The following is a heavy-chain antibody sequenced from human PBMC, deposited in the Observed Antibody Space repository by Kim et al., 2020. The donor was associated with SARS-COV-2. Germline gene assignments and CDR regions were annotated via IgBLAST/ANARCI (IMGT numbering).Heavy chain of an antibody. D-gene: IGHD6-19*01. Sequence: ASVKVSCKASGFTFTGYYMHWVRQAPGQGLEWMGWINPNSGVPNYAQKFQGRVTMTRDTSFSTAYLEVSSLTSDDAAVYYCASQPHVAAGTWCFDYWGQGTLVTVSS. CDR1: GFTFTGYY. CDR3: ASQPHVAAGTWCFDY. V-gene: IGHV1-2*02. CDR2: INPNSGVP. J-gene: IGHJ4*02.